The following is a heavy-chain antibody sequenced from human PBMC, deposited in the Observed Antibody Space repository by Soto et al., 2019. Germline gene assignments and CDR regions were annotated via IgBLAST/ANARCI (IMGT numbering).Heavy chain of an antibody. CDR3: AMTKPTLYNWLAP. CDR1: GGSFSGYY. V-gene: IGHV4-34*01. J-gene: IGHJ5*02. D-gene: IGHD3-16*01. Sequence: SETLSLTCAVYGGSFSGYYWSWIRQPPGKGLEWIGEINHSGSTNYNPSLKSRVNISVDTSKNQFSLKLSSVTAAATAMFYCAMTKPTLYNWLAPWGQGTQVTV. CDR2: INHSGST.